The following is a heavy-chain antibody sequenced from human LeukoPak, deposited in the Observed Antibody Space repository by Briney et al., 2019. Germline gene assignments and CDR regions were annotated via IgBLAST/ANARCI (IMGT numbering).Heavy chain of an antibody. D-gene: IGHD3-10*01. CDR1: GYTFTSYY. CDR2: INPSGGST. CDR3: ARQIWFGELDY. J-gene: IGHJ4*02. V-gene: IGHV1-46*01. Sequence: GASVKVSCKASGYTFTSYYMHWVRQAPGQGLEWMGIINPSGGSTSYAQKFQGRVTMTRDTSTSTAYMELRSLRSDDTAVYYCARQIWFGELDYWGQGTLVTVSS.